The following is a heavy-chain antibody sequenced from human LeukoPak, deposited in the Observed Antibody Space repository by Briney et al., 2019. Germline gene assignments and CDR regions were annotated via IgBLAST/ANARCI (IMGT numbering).Heavy chain of an antibody. D-gene: IGHD3-10*01. CDR2: IYHSGST. CDR3: ARHIGWFGELLTAY. CDR1: GYSISSGYY. V-gene: IGHV4-38-2*02. J-gene: IGHJ4*02. Sequence: SETLSLTCTVSGYSISSGYYWGWIRQPPGKGLEWIGSIYHSGSTYYNPSLKSRVTISVDTSKNQFSLKLSSVTAADTAVYYCARHIGWFGELLTAYWGQGTLVTVSS.